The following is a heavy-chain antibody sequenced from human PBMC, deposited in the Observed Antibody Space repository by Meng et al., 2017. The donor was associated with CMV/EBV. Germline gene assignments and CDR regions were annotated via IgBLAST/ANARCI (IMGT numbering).Heavy chain of an antibody. CDR2: INHSGST. D-gene: IGHD1-26*01. CDR1: GGSFSGYY. V-gene: IGHV4-34*01. CDR3: ARGVGATGKADY. Sequence: QGPLQQGGAGLLNPSKTLSLTCAGDGGSFSGYYWSWIRQPPGKGLEWIGEINHSGSTNYNPSLKSRVTISVDTSKNQFSLKLSSVTAADTAVYYCARGVGATGKADYWGQGTLVTVSS. J-gene: IGHJ4*02.